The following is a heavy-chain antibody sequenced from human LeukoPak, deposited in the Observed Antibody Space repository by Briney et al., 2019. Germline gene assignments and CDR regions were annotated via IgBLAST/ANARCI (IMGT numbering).Heavy chain of an antibody. J-gene: IGHJ4*02. CDR2: IKQDGSEK. Sequence: GGSLRLSCAASGFTFSSYWMSWVRQAPGKGLEWVANIKQDGSEKYYVDSVKGRFTISRDNAKNSLYLQMNSLRAEDTAVYYCARGRRYTRNYYDSSGYDYWGQGTLVTVSS. D-gene: IGHD3-22*01. CDR3: ARGRRYTRNYYDSSGYDY. V-gene: IGHV3-7*01. CDR1: GFTFSSYW.